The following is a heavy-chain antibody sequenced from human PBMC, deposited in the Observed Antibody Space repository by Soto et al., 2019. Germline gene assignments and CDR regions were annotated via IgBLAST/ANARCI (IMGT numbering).Heavy chain of an antibody. CDR1: GFTFSSYA. CDR2: ISYDGSNK. V-gene: IGHV3-30-3*01. Sequence: PGGSLRLSCAASGFTFSSYAMHWVRQAPGKGLEWVAVISYDGSNKYYADSVKGRFTISRDNSKNTLYLQMNSLRAEDTAVYYCAAGGYNLYYFDCWGQGTLVTVSS. J-gene: IGHJ4*02. D-gene: IGHD5-12*01. CDR3: AAGGYNLYYFDC.